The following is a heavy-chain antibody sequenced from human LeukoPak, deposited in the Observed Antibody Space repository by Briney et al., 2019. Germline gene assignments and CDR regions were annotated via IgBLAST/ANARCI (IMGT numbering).Heavy chain of an antibody. CDR2: IRYDGYNR. CDR3: AKDRRPASYYYYYMDV. D-gene: IGHD2-2*01. Sequence: GGSLRLSCAASGFAASGFTFSTFGMHWVRQAPGKGLEWVAFIRYDGYNRYYADSVKGRFTISRDNSKNTLYLQMNSLRAEDTAVYYCAKDRRPASYYYYYMDVWGKGTTVTISS. CDR1: GFTFSTFG. J-gene: IGHJ6*03. V-gene: IGHV3-30*02.